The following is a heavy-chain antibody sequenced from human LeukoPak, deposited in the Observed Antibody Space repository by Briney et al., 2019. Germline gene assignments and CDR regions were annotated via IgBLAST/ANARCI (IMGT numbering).Heavy chain of an antibody. CDR1: GGSISDYY. CDR2: IFYGGST. CDR3: ARLSSEYSSSWLDS. D-gene: IGHD6-13*01. J-gene: IGHJ4*02. V-gene: IGHV4-59*08. Sequence: SETLSLTRTVSGGSISDYYLSWIRQPPGKGLEWIGYIFYGGSTNFSPSLKGRVTISVDTSKNQFSLKLTSVTAADTATYYCARLSSEYSSSWLDSWGQGALVTVSS.